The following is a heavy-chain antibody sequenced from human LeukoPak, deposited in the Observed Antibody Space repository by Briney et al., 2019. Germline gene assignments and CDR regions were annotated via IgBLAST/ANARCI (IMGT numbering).Heavy chain of an antibody. Sequence: GGSLRLSCAASGFTFSSYAMSWVRQAPGKGLEWVSAISGSGGSTYYADSVKGRFTISRDNSKNTLYLQINSLRAEDTAVYYCAKDAPYYYDSSGYGGAFDIWGQGTMVTVSS. D-gene: IGHD3-22*01. CDR1: GFTFSSYA. CDR3: AKDAPYYYDSSGYGGAFDI. CDR2: ISGSGGST. J-gene: IGHJ3*02. V-gene: IGHV3-23*01.